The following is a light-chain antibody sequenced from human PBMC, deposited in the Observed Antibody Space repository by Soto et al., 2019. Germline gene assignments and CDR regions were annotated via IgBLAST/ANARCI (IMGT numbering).Light chain of an antibody. CDR2: EVT. Sequence: QSALTQPPSASGSPGQSVTISCTRTSGDVGGYDYVSWYQQHPGKAPKLMIYEVTKRPLGVPDRFSGSKSGNTASLTVSGLQAEDEADYYCSSYAGSDNTYVFGNGTKLTVL. CDR1: SGDVGGYDY. J-gene: IGLJ1*01. V-gene: IGLV2-8*01. CDR3: SSYAGSDNTYV.